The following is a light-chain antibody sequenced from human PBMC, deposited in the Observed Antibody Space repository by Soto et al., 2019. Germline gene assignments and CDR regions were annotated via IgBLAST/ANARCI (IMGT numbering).Light chain of an antibody. CDR3: QQYNNWPWT. V-gene: IGKV3-15*01. CDR2: GAS. J-gene: IGKJ1*01. CDR1: QSVSSN. Sequence: EIVMTQSPATLSVSPGERATLSCRASQSVSSNLAWYQQKPGQAPRLLIYGASTRATGIPARFSGSGSGTEFTLTISSLQSEDFAVYYCQQYNNWPWTFGQGTKVXX.